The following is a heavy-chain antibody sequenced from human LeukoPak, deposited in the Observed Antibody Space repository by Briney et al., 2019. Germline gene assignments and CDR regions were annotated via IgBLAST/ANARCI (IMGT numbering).Heavy chain of an antibody. Sequence: GGSLRLSCAASGFTVSTDYMSWVRQAPGKGLEWVSLIYSGGSTYHADSVKGRSTISRDNSKNTLHLQMNSLRAEDTAVYYCAKNQGSGSFALDYWGQGTLVTVSS. V-gene: IGHV3-53*01. CDR3: AKNQGSGSFALDY. J-gene: IGHJ4*02. CDR1: GFTVSTDY. D-gene: IGHD1-26*01. CDR2: IYSGGST.